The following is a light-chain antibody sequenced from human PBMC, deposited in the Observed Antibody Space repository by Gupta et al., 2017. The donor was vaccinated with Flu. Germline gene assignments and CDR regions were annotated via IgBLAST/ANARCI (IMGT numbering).Light chain of an antibody. V-gene: IGKV3-20*01. Sequence: GTLSLSPGEKVTRSCRASQSLRSTYVGCYQQKPGQSRNLLIVGATSTATSTPDRFSGGGSRTDFTITISLLEPEDFAVYYCQQDDLSPKTFGEGTKVEV. CDR3: QQDDLSPKT. CDR1: QSLRSTY. CDR2: GAT. J-gene: IGKJ1*01.